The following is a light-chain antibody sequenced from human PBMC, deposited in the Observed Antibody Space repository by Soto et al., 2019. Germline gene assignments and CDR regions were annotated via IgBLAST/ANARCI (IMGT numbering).Light chain of an antibody. CDR2: LGS. J-gene: IGKJ1*01. CDR1: QSLLHSNGYNY. Sequence: DIVMTQSPLSLPVTPGEPASISCRSSQSLLHSNGYNYLDWYLQKPGQSPQLLIYLGSNRSSGVPDRFSGSGSGTDFTLTISSLQPEEFATYYRQDSYSTPRWTFGQGNKV. CDR3: QDSYSTPRWT. V-gene: IGKV2-28*01.